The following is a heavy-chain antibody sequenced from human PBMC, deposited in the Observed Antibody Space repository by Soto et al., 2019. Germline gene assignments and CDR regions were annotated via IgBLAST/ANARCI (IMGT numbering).Heavy chain of an antibody. Sequence: GGSLRLSCAASGFTFSSYAMSWVRQAPGKGLEWVSAISGSGTITYNADSVKGRFTISRDNSKNTLYLQMNSLRVEDTALYYCAKDQGTSAEMATSGIFDYWGQGSLVTVSS. D-gene: IGHD5-12*01. CDR3: AKDQGTSAEMATSGIFDY. J-gene: IGHJ4*02. CDR1: GFTFSSYA. V-gene: IGHV3-23*01. CDR2: ISGSGTIT.